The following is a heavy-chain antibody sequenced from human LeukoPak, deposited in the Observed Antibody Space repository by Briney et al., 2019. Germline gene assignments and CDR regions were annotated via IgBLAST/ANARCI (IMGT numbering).Heavy chain of an antibody. CDR2: ISAYNGNT. Sequence: GASVKVSCKASGYTFTSYGISWVRQAPGQGLEWMGLISAYNGNTNYAQKLQGRVTMTTDTSTSTAYMELRSLRSDDTAVYYCARDQWISIFGVVTRSGAHAFDIWGQGTMVTVSS. D-gene: IGHD3-3*01. V-gene: IGHV1-18*01. J-gene: IGHJ3*02. CDR1: GYTFTSYG. CDR3: ARDQWISIFGVVTRSGAHAFDI.